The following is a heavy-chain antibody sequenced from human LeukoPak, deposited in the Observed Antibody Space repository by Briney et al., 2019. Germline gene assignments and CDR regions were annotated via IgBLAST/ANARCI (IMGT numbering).Heavy chain of an antibody. CDR2: ISASGGTI. J-gene: IGHJ4*02. Sequence: PGGSLRLSCAASGGTFSSYGMSWVRQAPGKGLEWVSAISASGGTIYYADSVKGRFIISRDNSKNTLYLQMHSLRAEDTAVYYCAKATMIIGGFDYWGQGTLVTVSS. D-gene: IGHD3-22*01. V-gene: IGHV3-23*01. CDR3: AKATMIIGGFDY. CDR1: GGTFSSYG.